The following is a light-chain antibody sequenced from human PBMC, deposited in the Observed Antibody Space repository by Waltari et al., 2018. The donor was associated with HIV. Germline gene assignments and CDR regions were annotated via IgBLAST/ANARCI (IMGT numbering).Light chain of an antibody. CDR2: EVT. CDR1: SSDVGGYHY. V-gene: IGLV2-8*01. CDR3: SSYAGSNTFV. Sequence: QSALPQPPSSSGSPGQSVTISCTGTSSDVGGYHYVSWYQQHPAKAPNLMIYEVTKRPSGVPDRFSGSKSGNTASLTISGLQAEDEADYYCSSYAGSNTFVFGTGTKVTVL. J-gene: IGLJ1*01.